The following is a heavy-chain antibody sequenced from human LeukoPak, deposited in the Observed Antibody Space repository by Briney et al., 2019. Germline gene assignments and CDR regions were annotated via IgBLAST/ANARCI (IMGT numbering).Heavy chain of an antibody. CDR3: ARVLRYDFWSAYYFDY. V-gene: IGHV1-18*01. J-gene: IGHJ4*02. Sequence: ASVKVSCKASGYTFNSYDISWVRQAPGQGLEWMAWISTYNGNTNYALKVQGRATMTTDTSTSTAYMELRSLRSDDTAVYYCARVLRYDFWSAYYFDYWGQGTLVTVSS. CDR2: ISTYNGNT. CDR1: GYTFNSYD. D-gene: IGHD3-3*01.